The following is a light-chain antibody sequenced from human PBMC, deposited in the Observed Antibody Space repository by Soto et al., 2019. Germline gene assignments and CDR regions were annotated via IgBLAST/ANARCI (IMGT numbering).Light chain of an antibody. CDR3: SSYTSSSTVV. CDR2: EVS. Sequence: QSALTQPASVSGSPGQSITISCTGTSSDVGGYNYVSWYQQHAGKAPKLMIYEVSNRPSGVSNRFSGSKSGNTASLTISGLQAEDEADYYSSSYTSSSTVVFGGGTKLTVL. CDR1: SSDVGGYNY. J-gene: IGLJ2*01. V-gene: IGLV2-14*01.